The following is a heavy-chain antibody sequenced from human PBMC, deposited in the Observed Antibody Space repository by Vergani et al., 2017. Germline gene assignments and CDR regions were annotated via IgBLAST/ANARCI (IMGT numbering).Heavy chain of an antibody. Sequence: EVQLVESGGGLVQPGGSLKLSCAASGFTFSGSAMHWVRQASGKGLEWVGRIRSKANSYATAYAASVKGRFTISRDDSKSTAYLKMNSLKTEDTAVYYCTNVPEGRAVAGAGYDYWGQGTLVTVSS. D-gene: IGHD6-19*01. CDR1: GFTFSGSA. V-gene: IGHV3-73*01. CDR3: TNVPEGRAVAGAGYDY. CDR2: IRSKANSYAT. J-gene: IGHJ4*02.